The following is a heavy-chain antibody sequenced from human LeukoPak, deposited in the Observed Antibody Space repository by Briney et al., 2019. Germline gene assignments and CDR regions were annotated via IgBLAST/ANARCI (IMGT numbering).Heavy chain of an antibody. V-gene: IGHV4-59*01. Sequence: KPSETLSLTCTVSGGSISSYYWSWIRQPPGKGLEGIGYIYYSGSTNYNPSLKSRVTISVDTSKNQFSLKLSSVTAADTAVYYCAREPITIFGVVKGPDAFDIWGQGTMVTVSS. D-gene: IGHD3-3*01. CDR3: AREPITIFGVVKGPDAFDI. J-gene: IGHJ3*02. CDR2: IYYSGST. CDR1: GGSISSYY.